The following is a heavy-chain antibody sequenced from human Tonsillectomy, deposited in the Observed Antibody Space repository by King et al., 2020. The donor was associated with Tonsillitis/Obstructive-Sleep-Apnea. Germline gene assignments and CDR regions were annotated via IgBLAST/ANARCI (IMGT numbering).Heavy chain of an antibody. CDR1: GFTFSRYW. V-gene: IGHV3-74*01. J-gene: IGHJ2*01. Sequence: VQLVESGGGLVQPGGSLRLSCAASGFTFSRYWMHWVRQAPGKGLVWVSRINSDGSITNYADSVKGRFTISRDNAKNTLYLRMNSLRAEDTAVYYCARDTAVAGFWYFDLWGRGTLVTVSS. CDR2: INSDGSIT. D-gene: IGHD6-19*01. CDR3: ARDTAVAGFWYFDL.